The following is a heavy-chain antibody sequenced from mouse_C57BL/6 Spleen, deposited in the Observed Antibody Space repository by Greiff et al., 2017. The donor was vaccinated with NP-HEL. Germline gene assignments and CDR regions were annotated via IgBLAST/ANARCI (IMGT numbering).Heavy chain of an antibody. V-gene: IGHV1-15*01. Sequence: QVQLQQSGAELVRPGASVTLSCKASGYTFTDYEMHWVKQTPVHGLEWIGAIDPETGGTAYNQKFKGKAILTAAKSSSTAYMELRSLTSEDSAVYYCTRGDGYYSGYYFDYWGQGTTLTVSS. D-gene: IGHD2-3*01. J-gene: IGHJ2*01. CDR3: TRGDGYYSGYYFDY. CDR2: IDPETGGT. CDR1: GYTFTDYE.